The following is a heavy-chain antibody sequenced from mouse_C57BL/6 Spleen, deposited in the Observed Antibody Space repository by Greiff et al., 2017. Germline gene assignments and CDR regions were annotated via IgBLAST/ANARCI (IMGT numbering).Heavy chain of an antibody. CDR2: IDPETGGT. D-gene: IGHD1-1*01. CDR1: GYTFTDYE. V-gene: IGHV1-15*01. CDR3: TRYYLAY. J-gene: IGHJ3*01. Sequence: QVHVKQSGAELVRPGASVTLSCKASGYTFTDYEMHWVKQTPVHGLEWIGAIDPETGGTAYNQKFKGKAILTADKSSSTAYMELRSLTSEDSAVYYCTRYYLAYWGQGTLVTVSA.